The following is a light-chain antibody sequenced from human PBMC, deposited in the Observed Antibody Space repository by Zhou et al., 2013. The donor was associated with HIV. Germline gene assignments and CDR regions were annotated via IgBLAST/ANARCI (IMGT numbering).Light chain of an antibody. CDR1: QIISSNY. CDR2: GAS. V-gene: IGKV3-20*01. Sequence: EIVLTQSPVTLSLSPGERATLSCRTSQIISSNYLAWYQQKPGQTPRLLIYGASNRDTGIPDRFSGRWAGTDFTLTISRLEPEDFAVYYCQQYHTSPRFTFGPGTKVDIK. J-gene: IGKJ3*01. CDR3: QQYHTSPRFT.